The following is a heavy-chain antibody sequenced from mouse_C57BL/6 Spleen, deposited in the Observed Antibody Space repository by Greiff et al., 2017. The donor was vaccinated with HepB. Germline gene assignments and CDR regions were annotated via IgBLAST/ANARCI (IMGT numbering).Heavy chain of an antibody. V-gene: IGHV1-64*01. J-gene: IGHJ1*03. CDR1: GYTFTSYW. Sequence: VQLQQSGAELVKPGASVKLSCKASGYTFTSYWMHWVKQRPGQGLEWIGMIHPNSGSTNYNEKSKSKATLTVDKSSSTAYMQLSSLTSEDSAVYYCARSEDYYGSSYGYFDVWGTGTTVTVSS. CDR2: IHPNSGST. D-gene: IGHD1-1*01. CDR3: ARSEDYYGSSYGYFDV.